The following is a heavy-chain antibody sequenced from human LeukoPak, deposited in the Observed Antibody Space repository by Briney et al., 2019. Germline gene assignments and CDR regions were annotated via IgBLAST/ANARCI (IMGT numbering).Heavy chain of an antibody. CDR1: GFTFSSYA. V-gene: IGHV3-23*01. J-gene: IGHJ6*02. CDR3: AKRLDYYYGMDV. CDR2: ISGSGGNT. Sequence: GGSLRLSCAASGFTFSSYAMSWVRQAPGKGLEWVSAISGSGGNTYYADSVKGRFTISRDNSKNMLYLQMNSLRAEDTAVYYCAKRLDYYYGMDVWGHGTTVTVSS.